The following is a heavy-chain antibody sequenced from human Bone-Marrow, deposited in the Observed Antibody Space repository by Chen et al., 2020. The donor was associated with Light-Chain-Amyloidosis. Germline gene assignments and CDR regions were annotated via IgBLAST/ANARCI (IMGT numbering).Heavy chain of an antibody. CDR1: GYLFIGFY. CDR3: AREWSVAAPLDR. Sequence: QVQLVQSGAEVKEPGASVALSCKTSGYLFIGFYIHWIRQAPGEGLQWMGRIKPIIGATNYAQQFQGRSTLSRDTSVNTAYMELHNLTSDATAGYFCAREWSVAAPLDRWGQGTLVTVSA. D-gene: IGHD3-3*01. CDR2: IKPIIGAT. V-gene: IGHV1-2*06. J-gene: IGHJ5*02.